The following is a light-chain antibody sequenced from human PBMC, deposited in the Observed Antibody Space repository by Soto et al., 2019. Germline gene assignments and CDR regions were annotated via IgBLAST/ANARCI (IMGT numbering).Light chain of an antibody. CDR3: GTWDSSLSAGV. J-gene: IGLJ1*01. CDR1: SSNIGNNY. V-gene: IGLV1-51*01. Sequence: QSXLTQPPSVSAAPGQKVTISCSGSSSNIGNNYVSWYQQLPGTAPKLLIYDNNKRPSGIPDRFSGPKSGTSATLGITGLQTGDEADYYCGTWDSSLSAGVFGTGTKVTVL. CDR2: DNN.